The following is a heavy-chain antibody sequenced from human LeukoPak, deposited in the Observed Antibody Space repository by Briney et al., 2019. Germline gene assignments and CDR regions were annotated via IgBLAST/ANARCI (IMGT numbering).Heavy chain of an antibody. CDR2: IKQDGSEK. CDR1: GFTFSSYA. D-gene: IGHD2-2*01. CDR3: ARDHRYCSSTSCPVDY. J-gene: IGHJ4*02. V-gene: IGHV3-7*01. Sequence: QPGGSLRLSCAASGFTFSSYAMSWVRQAPGKGLEWVANIKQDGSEKYYVDSVKGRFTISRDNAKNSLYLQMNSLRAEDTAVYYCARDHRYCSSTSCPVDYWGQGTLVTVSS.